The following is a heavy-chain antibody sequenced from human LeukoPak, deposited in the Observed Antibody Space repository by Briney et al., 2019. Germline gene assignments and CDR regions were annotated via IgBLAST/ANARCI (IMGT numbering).Heavy chain of an antibody. D-gene: IGHD2-2*01. CDR2: ISYDGSNK. J-gene: IGHJ4*02. Sequence: GRSLRLSCAASGFTFSSYAVHWVRQAPGKGLEWVAVISYDGSNKYYADSVKGRFTISRDNSKNTLYLQMNSLRAEDTAVYYCARGAIVVVPAARTDYVWGSYALDYWGQGTLVTVSS. CDR3: ARGAIVVVPAARTDYVWGSYALDY. CDR1: GFTFSSYA. V-gene: IGHV3-30*04.